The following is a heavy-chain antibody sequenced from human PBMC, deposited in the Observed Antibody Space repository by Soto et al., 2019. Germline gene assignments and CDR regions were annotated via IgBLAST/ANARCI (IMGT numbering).Heavy chain of an antibody. CDR2: IDPSDSQT. CDR3: ARQIYDSDTGPNFQYYFDS. Sequence: GESLKSSCKGSGYSFAGYCITWVLQKPWKGLEWMGRIDPSDSQTYYSPSFRGHVTISATKSITTVFLQWSSLRASDTAMYYCARQIYDSDTGPNFQYYFDSWGQGTPVTVSS. J-gene: IGHJ4*02. D-gene: IGHD3-22*01. CDR1: GYSFAGYC. V-gene: IGHV5-10-1*01.